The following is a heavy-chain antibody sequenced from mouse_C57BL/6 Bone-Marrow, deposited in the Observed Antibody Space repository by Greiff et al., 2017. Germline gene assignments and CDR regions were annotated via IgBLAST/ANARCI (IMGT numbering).Heavy chain of an antibody. D-gene: IGHD2-2*01. V-gene: IGHV1-64*01. Sequence: VQLQQPGAELVKPGASVKLSCKASGYTFTSYWMHWVKQRPGQGLEWIGMIHPTSGSTNYNEKFKSKATLTVDKSSSTAYMQLSSLTSEDSAVYYCGREGKGYGYGCMAYWGQGTLVTVSA. CDR3: GREGKGYGYGCMAY. J-gene: IGHJ3*01. CDR1: GYTFTSYW. CDR2: IHPTSGST.